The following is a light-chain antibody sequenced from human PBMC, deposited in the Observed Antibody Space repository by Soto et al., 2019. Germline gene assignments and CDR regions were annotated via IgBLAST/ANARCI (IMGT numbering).Light chain of an antibody. CDR3: QAWDSSTVI. V-gene: IGLV3-1*01. CDR1: KLGDKY. J-gene: IGLJ2*01. CDR2: QDS. Sequence: SSELTQPPSVSVSPGQTASITCSGDKLGDKYACWYQQKPGQSPVLVIYQDSKRPSGIPERFSGSTSGNTATLTISGTQAMDEADYYCQAWDSSTVIFGVGTKLTVL.